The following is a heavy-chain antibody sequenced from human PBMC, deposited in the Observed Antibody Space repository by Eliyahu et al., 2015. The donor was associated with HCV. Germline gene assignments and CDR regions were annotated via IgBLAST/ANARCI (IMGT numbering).Heavy chain of an antibody. CDR3: AREVASYGYLYFDY. Sequence: QVQLVESGGGVVQPGRSLRLSCAASGXXFSSYGMHWVRQAPGKGLEWVAVIWYDGDKKYYADSVKGRFIISRDNSKSTLYLQMNSLRAEDTAVYYCAREVASYGYLYFDYWGQGTLVTVSS. V-gene: IGHV3-33*01. D-gene: IGHD5-18*01. CDR1: GXXFSSYG. CDR2: IWYDGDKK. J-gene: IGHJ4*02.